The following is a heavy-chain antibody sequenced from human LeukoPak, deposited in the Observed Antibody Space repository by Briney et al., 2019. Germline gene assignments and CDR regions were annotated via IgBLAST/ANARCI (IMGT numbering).Heavy chain of an antibody. CDR1: GFTFSSYA. CDR3: AKDGSAAAGSEVDY. Sequence: GGSLRLSCAASGFTFSSYAMSWVRQAPGKGLEWVSAISGSGGSTYYADSVKGRFTISRDNSKNTLYLQTNSLRAEDTAVYYCAKDGSAAAGSEVDYWGQGTLVTVSS. D-gene: IGHD6-13*01. V-gene: IGHV3-23*01. CDR2: ISGSGGST. J-gene: IGHJ4*02.